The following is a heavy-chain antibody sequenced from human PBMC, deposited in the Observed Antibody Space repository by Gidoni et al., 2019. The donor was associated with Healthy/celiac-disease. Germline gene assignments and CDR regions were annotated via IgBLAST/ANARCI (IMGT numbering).Heavy chain of an antibody. Sequence: QGQLLESGGGVVQSGRPLGLSWPGSGFTFSSYGMHWVRQAPGKGLEWVAVISYDGSNKYYADSVKGRFTISRDNSKNTLYLQMNSLRAEDTAVYYCAKIATMADYWGQGTLVTVSS. CDR2: ISYDGSNK. CDR1: GFTFSSYG. V-gene: IGHV3-30*18. D-gene: IGHD3-10*01. J-gene: IGHJ4*02. CDR3: AKIATMADY.